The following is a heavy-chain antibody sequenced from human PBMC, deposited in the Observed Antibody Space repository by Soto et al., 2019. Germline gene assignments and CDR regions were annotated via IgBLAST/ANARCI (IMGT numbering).Heavy chain of an antibody. CDR2: MSGGDYTT. CDR1: GFTFSSTA. Sequence: GGSLRLSFAASGFTFSSTAMSWVPRAPGKGLEWVSSMSGGDYTTHYADSVKGRFTIARDHSKNTLHLQMNSLRAEDTAVYYCAKGSYVDYVFDYWGQGTLVTVSS. D-gene: IGHD4-17*01. CDR3: AKGSYVDYVFDY. V-gene: IGHV3-23*01. J-gene: IGHJ4*02.